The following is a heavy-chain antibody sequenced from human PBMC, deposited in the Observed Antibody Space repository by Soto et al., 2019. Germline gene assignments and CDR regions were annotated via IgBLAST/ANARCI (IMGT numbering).Heavy chain of an antibody. CDR3: ARDHGADY. J-gene: IGHJ4*02. CDR2: ISYDGSNK. D-gene: IGHD4-17*01. Sequence: PGGSLRLSCAASGFTFSSYAMHWVRQAPGKGLEWVAVISYDGSNKYYADSVKGRFTISRDNSKNTLYLQMNSLRAEDTAVYYCARDHGADYWGQGTLVTVSS. CDR1: GFTFSSYA. V-gene: IGHV3-30-3*01.